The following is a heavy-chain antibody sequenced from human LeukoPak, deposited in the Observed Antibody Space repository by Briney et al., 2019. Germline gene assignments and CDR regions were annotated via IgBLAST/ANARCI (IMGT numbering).Heavy chain of an antibody. CDR1: GGSISGFY. Sequence: SETLSLTCTVSGGSISGFYWSWIRQPPGKGLEWIGYIYYTGSTNYNPSLTSRVTISVDTSKNQFSLKLSSVTAADTAVYYCARGVVAAPQTFDYWGQGTLVAVSS. CDR3: ARGVVAAPQTFDY. D-gene: IGHD2-15*01. CDR2: IYYTGST. J-gene: IGHJ4*02. V-gene: IGHV4-59*01.